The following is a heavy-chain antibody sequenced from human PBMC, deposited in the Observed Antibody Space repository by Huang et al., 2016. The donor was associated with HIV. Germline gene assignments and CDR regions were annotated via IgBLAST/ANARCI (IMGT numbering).Heavy chain of an antibody. D-gene: IGHD6-13*01. CDR2: IVRLGCNI. J-gene: IGHJ5*02. V-gene: IGHV3-23*05. Sequence: VQLLESGGGLAQPGGSLRLSCAASGFCFSGYGMRWVRTAPGRGLEWVAAIVRLGCNIFYSNSVRGRFTVSRDNSKSTLYLQMTTLRVEDTAVYFCVREGNPGSSWFFGDNWFAPWGQGTLVTVSP. CDR1: GFCFSGYG. CDR3: VREGNPGSSWFFGDNWFAP.